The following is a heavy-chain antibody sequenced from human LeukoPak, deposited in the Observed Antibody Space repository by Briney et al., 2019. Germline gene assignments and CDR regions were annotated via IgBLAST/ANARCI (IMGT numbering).Heavy chain of an antibody. CDR2: INPNSGGT. V-gene: IGHV1-2*06. Sequence: ASVKVSCKASGYTFTGCYMHWVRQAPGQGLEWMGRINPNSGGTNYAQKYQGRVTMARDTSISTAYMELSRLRSDDTAVYYCARTGWYGPYYFDYWGQGTLVTVSS. J-gene: IGHJ4*02. D-gene: IGHD6-19*01. CDR1: GYTFTGCY. CDR3: ARTGWYGPYYFDY.